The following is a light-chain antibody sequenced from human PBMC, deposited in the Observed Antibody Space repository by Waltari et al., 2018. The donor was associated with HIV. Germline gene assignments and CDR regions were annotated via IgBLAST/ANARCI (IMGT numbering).Light chain of an antibody. CDR2: VVS. Sequence: QSALTQPASVSGSPGQSITISCTGPSSDVGGYNYVSWYQQHPGKAPKLMIYVVSNRPSGVSNRFSGSKSGNTASLTISGLQAEDEADYYCSSYTSSSTRVFGTGTKVTVL. CDR3: SSYTSSSTRV. V-gene: IGLV2-14*01. CDR1: SSDVGGYNY. J-gene: IGLJ1*01.